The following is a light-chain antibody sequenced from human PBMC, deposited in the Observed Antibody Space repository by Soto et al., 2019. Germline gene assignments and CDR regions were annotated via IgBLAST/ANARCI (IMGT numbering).Light chain of an antibody. CDR3: QQYGNSIPIT. CDR2: GAS. V-gene: IGKV3-20*01. Sequence: EIVLTQSPGTLSLSPGERATLSCRASQSLSSSYLAWYQQRPGQAPRLLIYGASTRAIGVPDRFSGSGSGTDFTLTISRLEPDDFAVYYCQQYGNSIPITFGQGTRLEIK. J-gene: IGKJ5*01. CDR1: QSLSSSY.